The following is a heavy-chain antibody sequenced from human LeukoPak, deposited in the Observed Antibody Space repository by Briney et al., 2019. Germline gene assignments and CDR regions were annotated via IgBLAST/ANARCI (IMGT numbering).Heavy chain of an antibody. CDR1: GYTFTSYG. CDR3: ARVGPYCSSTICYPDY. V-gene: IGHV1-18*01. J-gene: IGHJ4*02. CDR2: ISAYNGNT. D-gene: IGHD2-2*01. Sequence: ASVKVSCKASGYTFTSYGISWVRQAPGQGLEWMGWISAYNGNTNYAQKLQGRVTMTTDTSTSTAYMELRSLRSDDTAVYYCARVGPYCSSTICYPDYWGQGTLVTVSS.